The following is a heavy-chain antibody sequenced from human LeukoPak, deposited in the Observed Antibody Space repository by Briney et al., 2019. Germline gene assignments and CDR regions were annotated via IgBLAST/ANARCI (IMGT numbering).Heavy chain of an antibody. CDR1: GYTLTELS. D-gene: IGHD1-26*01. CDR2: FDPEDGET. J-gene: IGHJ6*02. CDR3: ATDPRWVDGMDV. V-gene: IGHV1-24*01. Sequence: GASVKVSCKVSGYTLTELSMHWVRQAPGKGLEWMGGFDPEDGETIYAQKFQGRVTMTEDTSTDTAYMELSSLRSEDTAVYYCATDPRWVDGMDVWGQGTTVTVSS.